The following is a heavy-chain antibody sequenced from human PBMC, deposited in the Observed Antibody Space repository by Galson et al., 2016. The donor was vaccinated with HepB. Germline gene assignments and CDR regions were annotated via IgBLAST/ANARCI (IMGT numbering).Heavy chain of an antibody. D-gene: IGHD6-13*01. Sequence: SLRLSCAASGFTFHDYAMHWVRQVPGKGLEWVSGISWDSLSIGYADSVKGRLTISRDNDKNSLYLQMNSLRAEDTALYYCAKDRGYITSYLGIPGGMDVWGRGTTVTVSS. CDR3: AKDRGYITSYLGIPGGMDV. V-gene: IGHV3-9*01. CDR1: GFTFHDYA. CDR2: ISWDSLSI. J-gene: IGHJ6*04.